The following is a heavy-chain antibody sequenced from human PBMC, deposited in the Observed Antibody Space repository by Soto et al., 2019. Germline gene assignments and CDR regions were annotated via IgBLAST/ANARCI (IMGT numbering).Heavy chain of an antibody. Sequence: EVQLVESGGGLVKPGGSLRLSCAASGSTFSSYSMNWVRQAPGKGLEWVSSISSSSSYIYYADSVKGRFTISRDNAKNSLYLQMNSLRAEDTAVYYCARDLSYYYGSGSSNNWFDPWGQGTLVTVSS. V-gene: IGHV3-21*01. CDR2: ISSSSSYI. D-gene: IGHD3-10*01. CDR3: ARDLSYYYGSGSSNNWFDP. CDR1: GSTFSSYS. J-gene: IGHJ5*02.